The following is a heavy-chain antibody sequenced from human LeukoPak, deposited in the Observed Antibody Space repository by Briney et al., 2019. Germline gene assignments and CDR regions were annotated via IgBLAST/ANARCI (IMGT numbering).Heavy chain of an antibody. CDR1: GYSISSGYY. D-gene: IGHD4-17*01. CDR2: IKSKTDDEAT. V-gene: IGHV3-15*01. CDR3: TTSNGDYVRDYYYYYYMDV. Sequence: KPSETLSLTCSVSGYSISSGYYWGWIRQAPGKGLEWVGRIKSKTDDEATDCAAPVKGRFTISRDDSKNTLYLHMNSLKTEDTAVYYCTTSNGDYVRDYYYYYYMDVWGKGTTVTVSS. J-gene: IGHJ6*03.